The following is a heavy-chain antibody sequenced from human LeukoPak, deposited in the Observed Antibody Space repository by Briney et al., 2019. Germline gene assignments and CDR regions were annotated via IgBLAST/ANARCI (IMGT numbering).Heavy chain of an antibody. V-gene: IGHV3-48*03. CDR2: ISGSSTI. D-gene: IGHD2-21*02. J-gene: IGHJ5*02. CDR3: ARDARLAYCGGDCYSHNWFDP. Sequence: GGSLRLSCAASGFTFSSYEMNWVRQAPGKGLEWVSYISGSSTIYYADSVKGRFTISRDNAKKSLYLQMNSLRAEDTAVYYCARDARLAYCGGDCYSHNWFDPWGQGTLVTVSS. CDR1: GFTFSSYE.